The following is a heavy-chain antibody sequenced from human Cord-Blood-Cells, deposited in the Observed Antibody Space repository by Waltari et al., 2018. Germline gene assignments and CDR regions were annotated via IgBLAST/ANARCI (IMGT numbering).Heavy chain of an antibody. CDR1: GFTFSNAW. D-gene: IGHD1-26*01. J-gene: IGHJ4*02. Sequence: EVQLVESGGGLVKPGGSLRLSCAASGFTFSNAWMSWVRQASGKGLEGVGRIKSTTDGGTTEYAAPVKGRFTISRDNSKNTLYLQMNSLKTEDTAVYYCTTVRSGSYWSDYWGQGTLVTVSS. CDR2: IKSTTDGGTT. V-gene: IGHV3-15*01. CDR3: TTVRSGSYWSDY.